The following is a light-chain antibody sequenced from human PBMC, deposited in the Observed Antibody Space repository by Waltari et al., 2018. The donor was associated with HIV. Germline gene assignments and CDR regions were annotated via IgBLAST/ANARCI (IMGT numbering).Light chain of an antibody. J-gene: IGKJ1*01. CDR1: QIVRNTY. CDR3: QQYGTSPRT. V-gene: IGKV3-20*01. CDR2: GAS. Sequence: PGERATLSCRASQIVRNTYLAWYQQKPGQAPRLLIYGASSRATGIPDRCSGSGSWTDFTLTISGLEPEDFAVYYCQQYGTSPRTFGQGTKVEIK.